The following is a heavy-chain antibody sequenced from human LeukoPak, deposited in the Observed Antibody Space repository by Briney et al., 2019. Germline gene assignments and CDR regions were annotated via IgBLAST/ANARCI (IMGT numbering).Heavy chain of an antibody. V-gene: IGHV3-21*01. J-gene: IGHJ4*02. CDR3: ARDSDTDLYFDY. Sequence: GGSLRLSCAASGFTFSSYSMNWVRQAPGKGLEWVSSISSSSSYINYADSVKGRFTISRDNAKNSLYLQMDSLRAEDTAVYYCARDSDTDLYFDYWGQGTLVTVSS. CDR1: GFTFSSYS. D-gene: IGHD5-18*01. CDR2: ISSSSSYI.